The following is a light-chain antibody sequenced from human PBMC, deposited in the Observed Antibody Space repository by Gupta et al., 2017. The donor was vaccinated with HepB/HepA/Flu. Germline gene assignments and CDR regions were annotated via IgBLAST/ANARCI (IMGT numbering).Light chain of an antibody. V-gene: IGKV1-39*01. Sequence: DIHMTQSPSSLSASVGDRVTITCRASQSISSYLNWYQQKPGKAPKLLIYAASRVKSGVPSRFSGSGSGTDFTLTISRRQPEDFATYYCQHRDSTPFTFGHGTNVDIK. J-gene: IGKJ3*01. CDR3: QHRDSTPFT. CDR1: QSISSY. CDR2: AAS.